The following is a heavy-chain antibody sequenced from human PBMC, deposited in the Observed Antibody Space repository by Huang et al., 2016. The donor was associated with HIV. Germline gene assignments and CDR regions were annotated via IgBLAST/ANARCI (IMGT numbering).Heavy chain of an antibody. CDR1: GFTFSSYS. D-gene: IGHD3-22*01. V-gene: IGHV3-21*01. J-gene: IGHJ4*02. CDR2: TSSSSYM. CDR3: ARAETYYYDTSGYLSQGRFDY. Sequence: EVQLVESGGGLVKPGGYLRLSCEVSGFTFSSYSMNWFLQAPGKGLEWRSSTSSSSYMYYADSVKGRFTIARDNAKNSLYLQMISLRVEDTAMYYCARAETYYYDTSGYLSQGRFDYWGQGTLVTVSS.